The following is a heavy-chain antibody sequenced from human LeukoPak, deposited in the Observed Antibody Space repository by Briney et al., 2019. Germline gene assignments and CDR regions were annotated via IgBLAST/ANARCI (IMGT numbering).Heavy chain of an antibody. Sequence: PSETLSLTCTVSGYSISSGYYWGWIRQPAGKGLEWIGRIYTSGSTNYNPSLKSRVTMSVDTSKNQFSLKLNSVTAADTAVYYCARDYDVLTAYPPTQLFDPWGQGTLVTVSP. V-gene: IGHV4-4*07. D-gene: IGHD3-9*01. CDR2: IYTSGST. J-gene: IGHJ5*02. CDR1: GYSISSGYY. CDR3: ARDYDVLTAYPPTQLFDP.